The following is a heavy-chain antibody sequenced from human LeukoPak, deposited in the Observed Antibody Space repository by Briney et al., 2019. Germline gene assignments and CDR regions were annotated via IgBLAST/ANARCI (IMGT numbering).Heavy chain of an antibody. CDR1: GFTFSSYS. V-gene: IGHV3-21*01. D-gene: IGHD6-19*01. CDR3: ARDLIAVAPGDY. J-gene: IGHJ4*02. CDR2: ISSSSSYI. Sequence: GGSLRLSCAASGFTFSSYSMNWVRQAPGKGLEWVSSISSSSSYIYYADSVKGRFTISRDNAKNSLYLQMNSLRAEDTAVYYCARDLIAVAPGDYWGQGTLVTVSS.